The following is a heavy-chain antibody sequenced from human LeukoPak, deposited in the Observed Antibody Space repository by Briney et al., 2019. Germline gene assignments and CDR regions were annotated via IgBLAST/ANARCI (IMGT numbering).Heavy chain of an antibody. CDR3: ARHSLDITMVREVITPPDY. CDR2: INHSGST. CDR1: GGSFSGYY. J-gene: IGHJ4*02. D-gene: IGHD3-10*01. V-gene: IGHV4-34*01. Sequence: TSETLSLTCAVYGGSFSGYYWSWIRQPPGKGLEWIGEINHSGSTNYNPSLKSRVTISVDTSKNQFSLKLSSVTAADTAVYYCARHSLDITMVREVITPPDYWGQGTLVTVSS.